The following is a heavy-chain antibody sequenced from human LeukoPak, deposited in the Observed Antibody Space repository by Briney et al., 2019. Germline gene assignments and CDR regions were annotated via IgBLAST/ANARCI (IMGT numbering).Heavy chain of an antibody. D-gene: IGHD2-8*02. CDR1: GFTFSSYA. CDR3: AKVLISGLVLGDAFDI. V-gene: IGHV3-9*01. Sequence: GGSLRLSCAASGFTFSSYAMSWVRQAPGKGLEWVSGISWNSGSIGYADSVKGRFTISRDNAKNSLYLQMNSLRAEDTALYYCAKVLISGLVLGDAFDIWGQGTMVTVSS. CDR2: ISWNSGSI. J-gene: IGHJ3*02.